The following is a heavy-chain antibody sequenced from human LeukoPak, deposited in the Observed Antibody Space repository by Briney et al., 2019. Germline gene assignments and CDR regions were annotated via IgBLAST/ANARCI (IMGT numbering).Heavy chain of an antibody. J-gene: IGHJ6*02. Sequence: PGGSLRLSCAASGFTFSIYGMHWVRQAPGKGLDWVASIWEDGTNINYADSVMGRLTISRDNSKNTLYLQMHSLRAGDTAVYYCARGGYYAMDVWGQGTTVTVSS. CDR1: GFTFSIYG. CDR2: IWEDGTNI. V-gene: IGHV3-30*02. CDR3: ARGGYYAMDV.